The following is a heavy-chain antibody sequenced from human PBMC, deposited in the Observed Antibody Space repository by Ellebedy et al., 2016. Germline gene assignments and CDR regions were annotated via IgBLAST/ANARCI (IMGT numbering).Heavy chain of an antibody. CDR3: TRGGLYNSFDM. V-gene: IGHV3-23*01. J-gene: IGHJ3*02. Sequence: GESLKISXTASGFSLSNSFMSWIRQAPGKGLEWVSTLTGDGSHSYYADSVKGRFTISRDTSRNTVYLQMNSLGDEDTALYYCTRGGLYNSFDMWGQGTMVTVSS. CDR1: GFSLSNSF. D-gene: IGHD1-20*01. CDR2: LTGDGSHS.